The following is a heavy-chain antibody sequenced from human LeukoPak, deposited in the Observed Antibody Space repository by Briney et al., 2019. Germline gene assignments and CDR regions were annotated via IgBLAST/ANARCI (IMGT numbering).Heavy chain of an antibody. J-gene: IGHJ4*02. CDR3: ASGLRAVWIQLSGPDY. CDR1: GFSVSSNY. V-gene: IGHV3-53*01. Sequence: QPGGSLRLSCAASGFSVSSNYMSWVRQAPGKGLEWVSLIYSGGSTYYADSVKSRFTISRDTSKNTLYLQMNSLRPEDKAVYYCASGLRAVWIQLSGPDYWGQGTLVTVSS. CDR2: IYSGGST. D-gene: IGHD5-18*01.